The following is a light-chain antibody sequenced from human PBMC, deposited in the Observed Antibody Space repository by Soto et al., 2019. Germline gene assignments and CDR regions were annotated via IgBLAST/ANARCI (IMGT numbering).Light chain of an antibody. CDR3: QQYNSYST. CDR1: QSISSW. V-gene: IGKV1-5*01. CDR2: DTS. J-gene: IGKJ1*01. Sequence: IQMTQSPSTLSASVGDRVTITCRASQSISSWLAWYQQKPGKAPKLLIYDTSSLKSGVPSRFSGSGSGTEFTLTISSLQPDDSATYYCQQYNSYSTFGQGTKVDIK.